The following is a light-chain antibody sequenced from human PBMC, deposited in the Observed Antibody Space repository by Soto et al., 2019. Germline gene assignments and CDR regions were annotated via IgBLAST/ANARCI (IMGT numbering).Light chain of an antibody. J-gene: IGLJ2*01. CDR2: YDS. CDR3: QVWDSSSDRYVV. V-gene: IGLV3-21*04. CDR1: NIGSKS. Sequence: SYEPTQPPSVSVAPGKTARITCGGNNIGSKSVHWYQQKPGQAPVLVIYYDSDRPSGIPERFSGSNSGNTATLTISRVEAGDEADYYCQVWDSSSDRYVVFGGGTKLTVL.